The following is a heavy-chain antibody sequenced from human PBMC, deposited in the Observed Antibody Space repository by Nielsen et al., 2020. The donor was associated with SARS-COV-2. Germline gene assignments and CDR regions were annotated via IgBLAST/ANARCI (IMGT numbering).Heavy chain of an antibody. D-gene: IGHD2-2*02. V-gene: IGHV4-59*01. CDR2: IYYSGST. Sequence: SETLSLTCTVSGGSISSYYWSWIRQPPGKGLEWIGYIYYSGSTNYNPPLKSRVTISVDTSKNQFSLKLSSVTAADTAVYYCARVRYQLLYDWFDPWGQGTLVTVSS. J-gene: IGHJ5*02. CDR3: ARVRYQLLYDWFDP. CDR1: GGSISSYY.